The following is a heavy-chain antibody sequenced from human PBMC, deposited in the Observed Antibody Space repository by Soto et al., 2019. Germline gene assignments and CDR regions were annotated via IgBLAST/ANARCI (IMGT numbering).Heavy chain of an antibody. V-gene: IGHV4-30-4*01. Sequence: SETLSLTCTVSGGSISSGDYYWSWIRQPPGKGLEWIGYIYYSGSTYYNPSLKSRVTISVDTSKNQFSLKLSSVTAADTAVYYCARDLRGYCTNGVCSPSYNWFDPWGQGTLVTVSS. J-gene: IGHJ5*02. CDR3: ARDLRGYCTNGVCSPSYNWFDP. D-gene: IGHD2-8*01. CDR2: IYYSGST. CDR1: GGSISSGDYY.